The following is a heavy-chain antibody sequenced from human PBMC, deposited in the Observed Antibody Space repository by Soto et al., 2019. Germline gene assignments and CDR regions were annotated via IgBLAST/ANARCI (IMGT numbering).Heavy chain of an antibody. Sequence: EVQLVESGGGLVQPGGSLRLSCAASGFTFSSHWMHWVRQVPGKGLVWVSRIKSDGSSTAYADCVKGRFTISRDNAKNSPYVPMNNLRVENSAVYYCARDRPAILMTSVHTMFDYWGQGSLVTVS. CDR1: GFTFSSHW. CDR2: IKSDGSST. V-gene: IGHV3-74*01. CDR3: ARDRPAILMTSVHTMFDY. D-gene: IGHD6-6*01. J-gene: IGHJ4*02.